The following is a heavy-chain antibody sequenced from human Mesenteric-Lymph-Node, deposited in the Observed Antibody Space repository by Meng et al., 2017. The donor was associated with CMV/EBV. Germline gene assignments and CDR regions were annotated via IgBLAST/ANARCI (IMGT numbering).Heavy chain of an antibody. CDR2: IYYSGST. CDR3: ARDGDYYDSSGYNPFDY. V-gene: IGHV4-39*07. CDR1: GESISSGSYY. J-gene: IGHJ4*02. D-gene: IGHD3-22*01. Sequence: QLQLQDSGPGLVKPSETLSLTGTVPGESISSGSYYWGWIRQPPGKGLEWIGSIYYSGSTYYNPSLKSRVTISVDTSKNQFSLKLSSVTAADTAVYYCARDGDYYDSSGYNPFDYWGQGTLVTVSS.